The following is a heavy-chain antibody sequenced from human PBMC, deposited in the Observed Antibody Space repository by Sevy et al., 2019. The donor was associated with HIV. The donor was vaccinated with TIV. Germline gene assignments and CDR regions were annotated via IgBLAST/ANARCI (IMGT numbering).Heavy chain of an antibody. Sequence: SETLSLTCTVSGGSISSYYWSWIRQPAGKGLEWIGRIYTSGSTNYNPSLKSRVTMSVDTSKNQFSLKLSSVTAAETAVYYCARTDRAAAQDGMDVWGQGTTVTVSS. CDR2: IYTSGST. J-gene: IGHJ6*02. CDR1: GGSISSYY. V-gene: IGHV4-4*07. D-gene: IGHD6-13*01. CDR3: ARTDRAAAQDGMDV.